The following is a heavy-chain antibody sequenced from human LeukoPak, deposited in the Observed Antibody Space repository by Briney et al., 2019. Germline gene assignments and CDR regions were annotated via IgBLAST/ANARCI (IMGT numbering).Heavy chain of an antibody. CDR1: GLTFYTYA. V-gene: IGHV3-23*01. CDR2: ISGRDGRT. CDR3: CTSPSFGSSWYQFNY. J-gene: IGHJ4*02. Sequence: GGSLRLSCAVSGLTFYTYAMSWVRQAPGKGLEWVSAISGRDGRTYYTDSVKGRFAISRDNSKNTLYLQMNSLRAEDTAVYYCCTSPSFGSSWYQFNYWGQGALVIVSS. D-gene: IGHD6-13*01.